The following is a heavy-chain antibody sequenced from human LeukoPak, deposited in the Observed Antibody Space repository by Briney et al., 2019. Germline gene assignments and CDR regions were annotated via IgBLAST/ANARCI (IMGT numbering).Heavy chain of an antibody. CDR2: IHYTGST. Sequence: SETLSLTCSVSGGSISSYYWSWIRQPPGKGLEWIGYIHYTGSTNYNPSLKSRVTISVDTSKNQFSLKLSSVTAADTAVYYCARSRRVRYCSNISCYAGFFEYWGQGTLVTVSS. V-gene: IGHV4-59*01. CDR1: GGSISSYY. J-gene: IGHJ4*02. D-gene: IGHD2-2*01. CDR3: ARSRRVRYCSNISCYAGFFEY.